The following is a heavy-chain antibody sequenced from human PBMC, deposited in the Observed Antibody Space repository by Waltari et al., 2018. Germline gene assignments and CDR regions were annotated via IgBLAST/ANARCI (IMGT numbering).Heavy chain of an antibody. CDR2: IIPIFGTA. D-gene: IGHD2-21*01. V-gene: IGHV1-69*12. CDR3: ARDRDALFLDY. Sequence: QVQLVQSGAEVKKPGSSVKVSCKASGGTFSSYAISWVRQAPGQGLGWMGGIIPIFGTANDAQEFQGRVTITADESTSTAYRELSSLRSEDTAVDDCARDRDALFLDYWGQGTLVTVAS. J-gene: IGHJ4*02. CDR1: GGTFSSYA.